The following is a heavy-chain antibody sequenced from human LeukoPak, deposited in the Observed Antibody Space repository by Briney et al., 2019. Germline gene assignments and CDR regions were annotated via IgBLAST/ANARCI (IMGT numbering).Heavy chain of an antibody. CDR1: GASISANGYY. D-gene: IGHD5-24*01. CDR3: ARVTDGYNFPLSLPGVWYYYMDV. V-gene: IGHV4-61*10. Sequence: KPSETLSLTCNVSGASISANGYYWTWIRQPAGKGLEWIGYIYYSGSTNYNPSLKSRVTISVDTSKNQFSLKLSSVTAADTAVYYCARVTDGYNFPLSLPGVWYYYMDVWGKGTTVTVSS. J-gene: IGHJ6*03. CDR2: IYYSGST.